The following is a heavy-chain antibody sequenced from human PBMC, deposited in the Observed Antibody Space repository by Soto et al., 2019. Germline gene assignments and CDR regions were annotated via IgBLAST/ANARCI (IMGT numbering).Heavy chain of an antibody. CDR3: ARYRFSGSKWSKFDY. J-gene: IGHJ4*02. CDR1: GVTVSSGAYY. CDR2: IYYNGST. D-gene: IGHD1-26*01. V-gene: IGHV4-31*03. Sequence: QVQLQQSGPGLVKPSQTLSLTCTVSGVTVSSGAYYWSWIRQHPGKGLEWIGNIYYNGSTYYSPSLQRRVAISLDTSKNLFSLRLSSVTAADTAVYYCARYRFSGSKWSKFDYWGQGTLVSVSS.